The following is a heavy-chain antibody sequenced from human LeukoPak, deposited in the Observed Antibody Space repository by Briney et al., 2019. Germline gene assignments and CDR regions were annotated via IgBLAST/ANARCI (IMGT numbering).Heavy chain of an antibody. Sequence: GGSLRLSCAASGFTFSSYSMNWVRRAPGKGLEWVSSISSSSSYIYYADSVKGRFTISRDNSKNTLYLQMNSLRAEDTAVYYCAKGGGYCSGGSCYSSNWFDPWGQGTLVTVSS. V-gene: IGHV3-21*01. D-gene: IGHD2-15*01. CDR2: ISSSSSYI. CDR1: GFTFSSYS. CDR3: AKGGGYCSGGSCYSSNWFDP. J-gene: IGHJ5*02.